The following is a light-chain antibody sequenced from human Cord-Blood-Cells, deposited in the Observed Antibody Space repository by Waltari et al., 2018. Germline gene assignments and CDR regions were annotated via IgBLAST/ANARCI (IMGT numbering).Light chain of an antibody. CDR3: QQRSNWPT. J-gene: IGKJ1*01. CDR1: QSVSSY. Sequence: EIVLTQSPATLSLSPGERATLPRRASQSVSSYLAWYQQKPGQAPRLLIYDASNRATGIPARFSGSGSGTDFTLTISSLEPEDFAVYYCQQRSNWPTFGQGTKVEIK. V-gene: IGKV3-11*01. CDR2: DAS.